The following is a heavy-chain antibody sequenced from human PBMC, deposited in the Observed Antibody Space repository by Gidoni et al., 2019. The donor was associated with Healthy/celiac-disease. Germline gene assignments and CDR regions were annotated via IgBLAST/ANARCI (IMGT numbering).Heavy chain of an antibody. D-gene: IGHD4-17*01. Sequence: QAQLARAGAELKKPVASVKVSCRGSGYTDTSYYMHWVRQAPGQGLEWMGIINPSGGSTSYAQKFQGGVTMTRDTSTSTVYMELSSLRSEDTAVYYCARDLPHPDYGDCAGIDYLLQGTLVPVSS. V-gene: IGHV1-46*01. CDR2: INPSGGST. CDR1: GYTDTSYY. CDR3: ARDLPHPDYGDCAGIDY. J-gene: IGHJ4*02.